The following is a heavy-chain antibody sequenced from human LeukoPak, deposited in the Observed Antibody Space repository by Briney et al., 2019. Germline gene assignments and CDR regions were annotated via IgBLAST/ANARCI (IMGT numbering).Heavy chain of an antibody. V-gene: IGHV3-49*03. CDR1: GFTFGDYA. CDR3: TRDPGHCSGGSCYADP. Sequence: GGSLRLSCTASGFTFGDYAMSWFRQAPGKGLEWVGFIRSKAYGGTTEYAASVKGRFSITRDDSKSIAYLQMNSLKTEDTARYFCTRDPGHCSGGSCYADPWGQGTTVTVSS. CDR2: IRSKAYGGTT. D-gene: IGHD2-15*01. J-gene: IGHJ6*02.